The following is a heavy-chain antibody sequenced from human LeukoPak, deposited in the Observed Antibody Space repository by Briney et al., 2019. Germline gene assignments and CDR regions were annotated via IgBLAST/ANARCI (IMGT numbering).Heavy chain of an antibody. V-gene: IGHV3-23*01. CDR2: ISGSGGST. CDR1: GFRFSSYA. D-gene: IGHD3-16*01. J-gene: IGHJ6*02. CDR3: AKVYDYYKNGMDV. Sequence: QPGGSLRLSCAASGFRFSSYAMSWVRQAPGKGLEWVSAISGSGGSTYYADSVKGRFTISRDNSKNTLYLQMNSLRAEDTAVYYCAKVYDYYKNGMDVWGQGTTVTVSS.